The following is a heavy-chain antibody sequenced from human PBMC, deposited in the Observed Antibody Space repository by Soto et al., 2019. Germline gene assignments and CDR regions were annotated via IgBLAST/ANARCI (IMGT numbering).Heavy chain of an antibody. Sequence: QVQLVQSGAEVKKPGSSVKVSCKASGGTFSSYAISWVRQAPGQGLEWMGGFIPIFGTANYAQKFQGRVTITADESTSTAYMEQSSLRSEDTAVYYCARSGRYDYVWGSYRPNFDCWGQGTLVTVSS. J-gene: IGHJ4*02. CDR2: FIPIFGTA. V-gene: IGHV1-69*01. CDR1: GGTFSSYA. D-gene: IGHD3-16*02. CDR3: ARSGRYDYVWGSYRPNFDC.